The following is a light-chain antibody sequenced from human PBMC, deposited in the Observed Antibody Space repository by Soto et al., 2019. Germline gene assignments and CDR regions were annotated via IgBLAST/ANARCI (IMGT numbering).Light chain of an antibody. CDR1: QGVTTN. Sequence: EIIMTQSLGTLSVSPGERATLSCRAAQGVTTNFAWYQQKSGQSPRLLIYDSTDRATGLPARFSGSGSGTDFTLTINSLEPEDFAVYYCQQRNSWPLTFGGGTTVEIK. V-gene: IGKV3-11*01. J-gene: IGKJ4*01. CDR3: QQRNSWPLT. CDR2: DST.